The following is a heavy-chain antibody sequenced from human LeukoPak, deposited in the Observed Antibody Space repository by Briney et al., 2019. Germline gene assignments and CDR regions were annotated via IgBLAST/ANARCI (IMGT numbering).Heavy chain of an antibody. CDR1: GFPGSTYD. Sequence: GGSLRLSCAGSGFPGSTYDMHGVRQGPDKGLQWVAVISSDGYRTDYPDSVRGGVTISRANFKNTVDLQMIRVTAADTAMSFSAKGLATGRALARPLHYRGPRPPVPVSS. V-gene: IGHV3-30*18. CDR2: ISSDGYRT. J-gene: IGHJ4*02. CDR3: AKGLATGRALARPLHY. D-gene: IGHD6-6*01.